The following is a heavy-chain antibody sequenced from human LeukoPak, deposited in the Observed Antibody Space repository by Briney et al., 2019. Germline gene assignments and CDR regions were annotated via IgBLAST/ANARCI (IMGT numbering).Heavy chain of an antibody. Sequence: GGSLRLSCAASGFTFSSYSMNWVRQAPGKGLEWVSSISSSSSYIYYADSVKGRFTISRDNAKNSLYLQMNSLRAEDTAVYYCARSPRKNYGDYVDYWGQGTLVTVSS. CDR3: ARSPRKNYGDYVDY. CDR2: ISSSSSYI. CDR1: GFTFSSYS. D-gene: IGHD4-17*01. J-gene: IGHJ4*02. V-gene: IGHV3-21*01.